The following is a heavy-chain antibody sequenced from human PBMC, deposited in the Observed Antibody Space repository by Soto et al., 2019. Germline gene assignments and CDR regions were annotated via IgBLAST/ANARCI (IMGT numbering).Heavy chain of an antibody. CDR1: GGTFSSYA. CDR2: IIPIFGTA. V-gene: IGHV1-69*12. Sequence: QVQLVQCGAEVKKPGSSVKVSCKASGGTFSSYAISWVRQAPGQGLEWMGGIIPIFGTANYAQKFQGRVTITADESTSTAYMELSSLRSEDTAVYYCARAGRVGSYYYYYGMDVWGQGTTVTVSS. CDR3: ARAGRVGSYYYYYGMDV. D-gene: IGHD1-26*01. J-gene: IGHJ6*02.